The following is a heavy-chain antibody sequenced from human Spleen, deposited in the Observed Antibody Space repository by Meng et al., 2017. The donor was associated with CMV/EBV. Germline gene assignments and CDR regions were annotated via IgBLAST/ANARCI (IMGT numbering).Heavy chain of an antibody. Sequence: LSTDTLNWGRQEPGKGLEWVAVISFDGNNKYYADSVKGRFTISRDNSKNTLYLQMNSLRPEDTAVYYCATEVKQQLILTMLGWFDPWGQGTLVTVSS. CDR3: ATEVKQQLILTMLGWFDP. J-gene: IGHJ5*02. V-gene: IGHV3-30*01. CDR1: LSTDT. CDR2: ISFDGNNK. D-gene: IGHD6-13*01.